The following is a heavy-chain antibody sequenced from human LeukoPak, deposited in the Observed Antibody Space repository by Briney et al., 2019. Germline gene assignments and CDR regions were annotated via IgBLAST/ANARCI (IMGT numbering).Heavy chain of an antibody. J-gene: IGHJ4*02. CDR3: ARSLVDTAMVDY. CDR2: IYYSGST. CDR1: GGSISSYY. Sequence: PSETLSLTCTVSGGSISSYYWSWIRQPPGKGPEWIGYIYYSGSTNYNPSLKSRVTISVDTSKNQFSLKLSSVTAADTAVYYCARSLVDTAMVDYWGRGTLVTVSS. V-gene: IGHV4-59*08. D-gene: IGHD5-18*01.